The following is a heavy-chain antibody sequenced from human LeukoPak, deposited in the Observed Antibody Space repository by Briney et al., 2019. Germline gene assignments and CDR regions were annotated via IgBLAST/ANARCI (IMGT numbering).Heavy chain of an antibody. CDR3: ATYRQVLLPFES. CDR2: ISGSGGST. CDR1: GFTFSTYA. J-gene: IGHJ4*02. D-gene: IGHD2-8*02. V-gene: IGHV3-23*01. Sequence: GGSLRLSCAASGFTFSTYAMTWVRQAPGKGLEWVSAISGSGGSTHYADSVKGRFTISRDNSKSTLSLQMNSLRAEDTAIYYCATYRQVLLPFESWGQGTLVTVSS.